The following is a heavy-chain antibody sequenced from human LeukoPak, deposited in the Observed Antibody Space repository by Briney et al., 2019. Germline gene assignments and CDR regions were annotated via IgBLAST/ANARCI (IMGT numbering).Heavy chain of an antibody. V-gene: IGHV3-66*02. CDR1: GFTVSSNY. J-gene: IGHJ4*02. D-gene: IGHD3-22*01. CDR3: ARAKDSSGYYTYYFDY. Sequence: VGSLRLSCAASGFTVSSNYMSWVRQAPGKGLEWVSVIYSGGSTYYADSVKGRFTISRDNSKNTLYLQMNSLRAEDTAVYYCARAKDSSGYYTYYFDYWGQGTLVTVSS. CDR2: IYSGGST.